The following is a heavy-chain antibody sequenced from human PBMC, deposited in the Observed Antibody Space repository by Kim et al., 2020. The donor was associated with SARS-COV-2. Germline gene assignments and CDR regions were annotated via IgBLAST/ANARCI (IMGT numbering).Heavy chain of an antibody. D-gene: IGHD3-9*01. V-gene: IGHV3-7*01. CDR1: GFTFSSYW. J-gene: IGHJ6*02. Sequence: GGSLRLSCAASGFTFSSYWMSWVRQAPGKGLEWVANIKQDGSEKYYVDSVKGRFTISRDNAKNSLYLQMNSLRAEDTAVYYCASHIGGRVGYFDWLLSHTEYYGMDVWGQGTTVTVSS. CDR3: ASHIGGRVGYFDWLLSHTEYYGMDV. CDR2: IKQDGSEK.